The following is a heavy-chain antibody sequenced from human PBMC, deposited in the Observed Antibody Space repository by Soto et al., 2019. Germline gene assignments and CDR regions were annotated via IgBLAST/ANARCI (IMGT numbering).Heavy chain of an antibody. Sequence: QVQLVQSGAEVKKPGASVKVSCKVSGHTLTELSMHWVRQAPGKGLEWMGGFDPEDGETIYAQKFQGRVTMTEDTSTDTAYMELSSLRSEDTAVYYCATTPEFREYGDYYNWFDPWGQGTLVTVSS. CDR1: GHTLTELS. CDR3: ATTPEFREYGDYYNWFDP. D-gene: IGHD4-17*01. J-gene: IGHJ5*02. V-gene: IGHV1-24*01. CDR2: FDPEDGET.